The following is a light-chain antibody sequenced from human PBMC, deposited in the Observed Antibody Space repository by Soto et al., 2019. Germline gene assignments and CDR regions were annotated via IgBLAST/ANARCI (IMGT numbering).Light chain of an antibody. J-gene: IGKJ1*01. Sequence: IQMTQSPSTLSASVGDRVTITCRASQSISNWLAWYQQKPGKAPKLLIYDASSLKSGVPSRFSGSGSGTEFALTISSLQPDDFATYFCQHYNSYSWTFGQGTKVDIK. CDR2: DAS. V-gene: IGKV1-5*01. CDR1: QSISNW. CDR3: QHYNSYSWT.